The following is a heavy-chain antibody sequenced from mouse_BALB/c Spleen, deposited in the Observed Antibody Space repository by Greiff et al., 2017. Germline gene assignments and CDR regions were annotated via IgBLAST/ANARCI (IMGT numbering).Heavy chain of an antibody. D-gene: IGHD3-1*01. CDR3: AQDSSGYPAY. Sequence: EVQLQQSGPGLVKPSQSLSLTCSVTGYSITSGYYWNWIRQFPGNKLEWMGYISYDGSNNYNPSLKNRISITRDTSKNQFFLKLNSVTTEDTATYYCAQDSSGYPAYWGQGTLVTVSA. CDR1: GYSITSGYY. CDR2: ISYDGSN. V-gene: IGHV3-6*02. J-gene: IGHJ3*01.